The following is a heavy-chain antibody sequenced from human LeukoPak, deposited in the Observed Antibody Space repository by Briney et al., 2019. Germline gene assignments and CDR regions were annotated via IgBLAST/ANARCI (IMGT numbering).Heavy chain of an antibody. CDR3: ARVRGWNYGLPTDPYYYYMDV. J-gene: IGHJ6*03. CDR1: GGTFSSYA. Sequence: SVKVSCKASGGTFSSYAISWVRQAPGQGLEWMGGIIPIFGTANYAQKFQGRVTITTDESTSTAYMELSSLRSEDTAVYYCARVRGWNYGLPTDPYYYYMDVWGKGTTVTVSS. V-gene: IGHV1-69*05. D-gene: IGHD1-7*01. CDR2: IIPIFGTA.